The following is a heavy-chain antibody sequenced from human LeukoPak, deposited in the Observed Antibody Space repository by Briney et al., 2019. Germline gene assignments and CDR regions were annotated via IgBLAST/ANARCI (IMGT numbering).Heavy chain of an antibody. CDR1: GFTFSIYA. CDR3: ARDRPNYYGSDGHYYRRDGDY. Sequence: GGSLRLSCAASGFTFSIYAMSWVRQAPGKGLEWVSSITSRGESTWYVDSVKGRFTITRDNSENTLYLQMHSLRAEDTAVYYCARDRPNYYGSDGHYYRRDGDYWGRGTLVSVSS. V-gene: IGHV3-23*01. CDR2: ITSRGEST. J-gene: IGHJ4*02. D-gene: IGHD5-24*01.